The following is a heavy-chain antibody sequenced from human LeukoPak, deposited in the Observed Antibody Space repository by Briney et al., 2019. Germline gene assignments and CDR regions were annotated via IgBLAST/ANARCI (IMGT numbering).Heavy chain of an antibody. J-gene: IGHJ6*02. Sequence: ASVKVSCKASGYTFTNYDINWVRQATGQGLEWMGWMNPNSGYTGYAQKFQGRVTMTRNTSISTAYMELSSLRSEDTAVYYCARGAVIPATMGYYGMDVWGQGTTVSV. D-gene: IGHD2-2*01. CDR1: GYTFTNYD. V-gene: IGHV1-8*01. CDR2: MNPNSGYT. CDR3: ARGAVIPATMGYYGMDV.